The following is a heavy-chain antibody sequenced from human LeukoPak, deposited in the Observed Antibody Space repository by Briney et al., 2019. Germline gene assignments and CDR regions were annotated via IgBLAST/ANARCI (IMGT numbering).Heavy chain of an antibody. CDR3: ARDEPSSGWSLDY. CDR2: ISSSSSYI. CDR1: GFTFSSYS. J-gene: IGHJ4*02. V-gene: IGHV3-21*01. D-gene: IGHD6-19*01. Sequence: GGSLRLSCAASGFTFSSYSMNWVRQAPGKGLEWVSSISSSSSYIYYADSVKGRFTISRDNAKNSLYLQMNSLRAEGTAVYYCARDEPSSGWSLDYWGQGTLVTVSS.